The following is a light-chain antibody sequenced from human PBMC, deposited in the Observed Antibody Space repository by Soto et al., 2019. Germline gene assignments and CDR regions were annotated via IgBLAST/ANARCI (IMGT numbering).Light chain of an antibody. CDR3: QHSHSYSEA. Sequence: DIPMTQSPSTLSGSVGDRVTITCRASQTISSWLAWYQQKPGKAPKLLIYTASTLKTGISSRFSCTGSGTEFTLTISSLQLEDFATYYFQHSHSYSEAFGQGTKVELK. CDR1: QTISSW. V-gene: IGKV1-5*03. J-gene: IGKJ1*01. CDR2: TAS.